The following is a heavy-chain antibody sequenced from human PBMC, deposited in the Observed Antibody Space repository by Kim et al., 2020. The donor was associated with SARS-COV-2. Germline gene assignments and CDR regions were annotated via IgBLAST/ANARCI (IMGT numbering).Heavy chain of an antibody. CDR2: INHSGST. CDR1: GGSFSGYY. Sequence: SETLSLTCAVYGGSFSGYYWSWIRQPPGKGLEWIGEINHSGSTNYNPSLKSRVTISVDTSKNQFSLKLSSVTAADTAVYYCARGRVAAGTGVYFDYWGQGTLVTVSS. CDR3: ARGRVAAGTGVYFDY. D-gene: IGHD6-13*01. V-gene: IGHV4-34*01. J-gene: IGHJ4*02.